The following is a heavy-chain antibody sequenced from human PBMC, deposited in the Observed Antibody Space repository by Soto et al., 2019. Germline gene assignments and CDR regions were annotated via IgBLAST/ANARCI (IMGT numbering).Heavy chain of an antibody. J-gene: IGHJ6*02. CDR1: GYTFTGYY. CDR3: ARVPLSGSSWWEGYYYGMDV. Sequence: ASVKVSCKASGYTFTGYYMHWVRQAPGQGLEWMGWINPNSGGTNYAQKFQGRVTMTRDTSISTAYMELSRLRSDDTAVYYCARVPLSGSSWWEGYYYGMDVWGQGTTVTVSS. CDR2: INPNSGGT. V-gene: IGHV1-2*02. D-gene: IGHD6-13*01.